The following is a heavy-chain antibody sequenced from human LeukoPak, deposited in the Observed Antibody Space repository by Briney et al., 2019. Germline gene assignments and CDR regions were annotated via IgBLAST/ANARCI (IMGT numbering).Heavy chain of an antibody. V-gene: IGHV3-11*01. CDR2: ISSSGSTI. J-gene: IGHJ6*02. CDR1: GFTFSDYY. D-gene: IGHD3-3*01. CDR3: ARNRQAHLLRSFLEWPFDYYYYYGMDV. Sequence: PGGSLRLSCAASGFTFSDYYMSWIRQAPGKGLEWVSYISSSGSTIYYADSVKGRFTISRDNAKNSLYLQMNSLRAEDTAVYYCARNRQAHLLRSFLEWPFDYYYYYGMDVWGQGTTVTVSS.